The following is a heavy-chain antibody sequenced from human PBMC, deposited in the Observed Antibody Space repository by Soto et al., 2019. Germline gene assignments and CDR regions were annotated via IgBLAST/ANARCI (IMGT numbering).Heavy chain of an antibody. V-gene: IGHV1-69*12. Sequence: QVQLVQSGAEVKKPGSSVTVSCKASGGTFGNSAISWVRQAPGQGLEWMGGIMPIFPTPDYAQKFQGRVTNTAGESRSSAYMELTSLRSEATAVYYCARDKARQQGGGNYYYGMDVWGQGTRVT. CDR3: ARDKARQQGGGNYYYGMDV. CDR1: GGTFGNSA. CDR2: IMPIFPTP. J-gene: IGHJ6*02. D-gene: IGHD1-26*01.